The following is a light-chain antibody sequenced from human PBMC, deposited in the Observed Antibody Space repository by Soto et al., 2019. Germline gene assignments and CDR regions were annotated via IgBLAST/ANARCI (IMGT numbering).Light chain of an antibody. Sequence: QSALTQPASVSGSPGQSITISCTGTGSDAGGYNYVSWYQQHPGKAPKLMIYEVSNQPSGVSNRFSGSKSGNTASLTISGLQAEDEAAYYCSSYTSSTTLGVLFGGGTKLTVL. CDR1: GSDAGGYNY. CDR2: EVS. V-gene: IGLV2-14*01. J-gene: IGLJ2*01. CDR3: SSYTSSTTLGVL.